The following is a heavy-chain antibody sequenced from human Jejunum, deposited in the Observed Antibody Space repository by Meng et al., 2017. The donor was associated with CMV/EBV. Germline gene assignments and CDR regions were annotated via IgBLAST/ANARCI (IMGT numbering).Heavy chain of an antibody. J-gene: IGHJ5*02. V-gene: IGHV4-30-4*08. CDR3: ASDYYDASGHNWFDA. CDR2: ISYSGST. D-gene: IGHD3-22*01. CDR1: GGSISSGDYY. Sequence: SGGSISSGDYYWRWIRQAPRKGLEWIGYISYSGSTYYNPSLKTRITISIDTSKAQFSLKMSSVTAADTAVYYCASDYYDASGHNWFDAWGRGILVTVSS.